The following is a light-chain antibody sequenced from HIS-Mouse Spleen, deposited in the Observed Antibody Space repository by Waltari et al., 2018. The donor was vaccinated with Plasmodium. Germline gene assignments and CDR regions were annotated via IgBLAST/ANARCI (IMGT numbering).Light chain of an antibody. CDR1: RRDVGGFNY. CDR3: SSYTSSSTLV. CDR2: DVS. V-gene: IGLV2-14*03. J-gene: IGLJ2*01. Sequence: QSALTQPASVSGSPGQSNTISCPGTRRDVGGFNYVSWYQQHPGKAPKLMIYDVSNRPSGVSNRFSGSKSGNTASLTISGLQAEDEADYYCSSYTSSSTLVFGGGTKLTVL.